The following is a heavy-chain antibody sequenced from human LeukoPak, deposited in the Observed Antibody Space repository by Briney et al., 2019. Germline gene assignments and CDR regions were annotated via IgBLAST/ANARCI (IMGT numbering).Heavy chain of an antibody. V-gene: IGHV1-8*02. D-gene: IGHD2-15*01. CDR1: GYTFTSYY. Sequence: EASVKVSCKASGYTFTSYYMHWVRQATGQGLEWMGWMNPNSGNTGYAQKFQGRVTMTRNTSISTAYMELSSLRSEDTAVYYCARCIRRGVVAAIYEDYWGQGTLVTVSS. CDR2: MNPNSGNT. J-gene: IGHJ4*02. CDR3: ARCIRRGVVAAIYEDY.